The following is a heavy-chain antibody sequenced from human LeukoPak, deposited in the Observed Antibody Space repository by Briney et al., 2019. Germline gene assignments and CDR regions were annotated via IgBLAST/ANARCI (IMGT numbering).Heavy chain of an antibody. V-gene: IGHV3-33*01. CDR1: GFTFSSYG. CDR2: IWYDGSNK. D-gene: IGHD6-19*01. Sequence: PGRSLRLSCAASGFTFSSYGMHWVRQAPGKGLEWVAVIWYDGSNKYYADSVKGRFTISRDNSKNTLYLQMNSLRAEDTAVYYCARDGIAVAVFFDYWGQGTLVTVSS. CDR3: ARDGIAVAVFFDY. J-gene: IGHJ4*02.